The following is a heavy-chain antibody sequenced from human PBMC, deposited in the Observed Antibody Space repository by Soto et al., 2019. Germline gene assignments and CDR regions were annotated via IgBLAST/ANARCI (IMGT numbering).Heavy chain of an antibody. CDR2: IYSGGST. V-gene: IGHV3-66*01. CDR3: ARVLAPHYYDSSGYYDY. D-gene: IGHD3-22*01. CDR1: GFTVSSNY. Sequence: GGSLRLSCAASGFTVSSNYMSWVRQAPGKGLEWVSVIYSGGSTYYADSVKGRFTISRHNSKNTLYLQMNSLRAEDTAVYYCARVLAPHYYDSSGYYDYWGQGTLVTVSS. J-gene: IGHJ4*02.